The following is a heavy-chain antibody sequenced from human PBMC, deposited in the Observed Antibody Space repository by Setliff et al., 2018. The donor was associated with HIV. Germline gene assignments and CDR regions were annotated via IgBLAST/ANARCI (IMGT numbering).Heavy chain of an antibody. CDR2: IKTKTQRGTT. CDR1: GFTFSTYW. CDR3: VTGVGTSSVDY. J-gene: IGHJ4*02. D-gene: IGHD3-22*01. Sequence: GSLRLSCAASGFTFSTYWMHWVRQAPGKGLVWVSRIKTKTQRGTTDYAAPAKGRFIISRDDSKNTLYLQMNSLRSEDTAVYYCVTGVGTSSVDYWGQGTMVTVSS. V-gene: IGHV3-15*07.